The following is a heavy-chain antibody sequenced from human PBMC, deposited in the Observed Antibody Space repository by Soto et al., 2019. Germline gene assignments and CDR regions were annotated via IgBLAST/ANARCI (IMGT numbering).Heavy chain of an antibody. D-gene: IGHD4-17*01. CDR1: GYSFSNYW. J-gene: IGHJ4*02. V-gene: IGHV5-51*01. CDR2: IYPGDSDT. Sequence: PGESLKISCKGSGYSFSNYWIGWVRQMPGKGLEWMGIIYPGDSDTRYSPSFQGQVTISADTSISTAYLQWSSLKASDTAMYYCARQRRTVTTRDYFDYWGQGTLVTVSS. CDR3: ARQRRTVTTRDYFDY.